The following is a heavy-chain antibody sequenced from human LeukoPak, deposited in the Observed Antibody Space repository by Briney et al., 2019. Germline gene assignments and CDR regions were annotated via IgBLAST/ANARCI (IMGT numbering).Heavy chain of an antibody. CDR3: AREREEDYDILTGYRYYMDV. D-gene: IGHD3-9*01. Sequence: ASVKVSCKASGYTFTSYYMHWVRQAPGQGLEWMGIINPSGGSTSYAQKFQGRDTMTRDMSTSTVYMELSSLRSEDTAVYYCAREREEDYDILTGYRYYMDVWGKGTTVTVSS. V-gene: IGHV1-46*01. J-gene: IGHJ6*03. CDR2: INPSGGST. CDR1: GYTFTSYY.